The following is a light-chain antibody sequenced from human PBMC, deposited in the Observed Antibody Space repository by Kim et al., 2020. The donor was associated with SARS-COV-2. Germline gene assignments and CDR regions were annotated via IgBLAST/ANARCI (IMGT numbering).Light chain of an antibody. CDR2: GAS. V-gene: IGKV3-20*01. Sequence: LSPEDRATLSCRTSQSVSRSYLAWYHQKPGHAPRLHNDGASRRATGVPDRVSGSGSGTDFTLTISRLELDDFAVYYCQQYASSQYTFGQGTKLEIK. J-gene: IGKJ2*01. CDR3: QQYASSQYT. CDR1: QSVSRSY.